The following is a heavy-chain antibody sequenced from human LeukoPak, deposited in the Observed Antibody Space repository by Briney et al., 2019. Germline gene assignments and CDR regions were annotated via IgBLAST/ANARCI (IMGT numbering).Heavy chain of an antibody. CDR1: GYTFTSYG. CDR2: ISAYNGNT. Sequence: ASVKVSCKASGYTFTSYGISWVRQAPGQRLEWMGWISAYNGNTNFAQKFQGRVTITADESTSTAYMELSSLRSEDTAVYYCARCNRDSDILTGYYYYYYMDVWGKGTTVTISS. J-gene: IGHJ6*03. CDR3: ARCNRDSDILTGYYYYYYMDV. V-gene: IGHV1-18*01. D-gene: IGHD3-9*01.